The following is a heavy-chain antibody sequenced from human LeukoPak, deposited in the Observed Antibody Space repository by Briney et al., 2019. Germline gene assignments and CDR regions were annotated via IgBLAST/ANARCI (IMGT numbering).Heavy chain of an antibody. CDR1: EFTFSSYE. V-gene: IGHV3-48*03. Sequence: GGSLRLSCAASEFTFSSYEMNWVRQAPGKGPEWVSYISSSGSTIHYADSVKGRFTISRDNAKNPLYLQMNSLRAEDTAVYYCARGYSYGTHFDYWGQGTLVTVSS. J-gene: IGHJ4*02. D-gene: IGHD5-18*01. CDR2: ISSSGSTI. CDR3: ARGYSYGTHFDY.